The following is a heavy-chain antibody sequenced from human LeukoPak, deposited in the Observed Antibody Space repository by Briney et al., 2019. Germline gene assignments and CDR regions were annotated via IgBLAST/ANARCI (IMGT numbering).Heavy chain of an antibody. CDR2: INSDGINT. Sequence: PGGSLRLSCAASGFTFSNYWMHWVRQAPGKGLVWVSRINSDGINTSYADSVKGRFTISRDNAKNTLNLQMNSLRAEDTAVYYCAKDYSGGWSDAFDIWGQGAMVTVSS. V-gene: IGHV3-74*01. CDR1: GFTFSNYW. CDR3: AKDYSGGWSDAFDI. D-gene: IGHD6-19*01. J-gene: IGHJ3*02.